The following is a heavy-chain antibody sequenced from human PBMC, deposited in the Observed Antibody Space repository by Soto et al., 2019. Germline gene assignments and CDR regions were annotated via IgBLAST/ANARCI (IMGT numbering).Heavy chain of an antibody. J-gene: IGHJ3*02. CDR2: ISYNGRNK. CDR3: ARGEGLLEPFYM. D-gene: IGHD1-1*01. CDR1: GLTFSSHG. V-gene: IGHV3-30*03. Sequence: QGQVVESGGGVVQPGTSLRLSCTDSGLTFSSHGMHWVRQAPGRGLEWLAVISYNGRNKYYRDSVKDRFSISRDNSKSTLSRQMQDLRTEDTAMYFCARGEGLLEPFYMWGQGTMVVVSS.